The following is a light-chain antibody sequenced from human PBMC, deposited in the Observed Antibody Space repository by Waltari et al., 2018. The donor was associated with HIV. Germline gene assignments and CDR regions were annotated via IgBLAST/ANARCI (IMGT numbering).Light chain of an antibody. CDR1: RSNIGRKP. V-gene: IGLV1-44*01. CDR3: AAWDDSLNGQV. J-gene: IGLJ3*02. Sequence: QSVLTQPPSASGTPGQRVTISCSGRRSNIGRKPITWYQQLPGTAPKLLIYSNNQRPSGVPDRFSGSKSGTSASLAISGLQSEDEADYYCAAWDDSLNGQVFGGGTKLTVL. CDR2: SNN.